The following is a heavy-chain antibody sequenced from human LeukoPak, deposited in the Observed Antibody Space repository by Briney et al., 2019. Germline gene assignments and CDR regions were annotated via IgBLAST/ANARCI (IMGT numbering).Heavy chain of an antibody. D-gene: IGHD2-2*01. CDR2: VYHSGST. CDR3: ASSSTSWFDY. Sequence: SETLSLTCTISGGSISSGDYYWSWIRQPPGKGLEWIGYVYHSGSTYYNPSLKSRVTISVDTSKNQFSLKLSSVTAADTAVYYCASSSTSWFDYWGQGTLVTVSS. V-gene: IGHV4-30-4*01. J-gene: IGHJ4*02. CDR1: GGSISSGDYY.